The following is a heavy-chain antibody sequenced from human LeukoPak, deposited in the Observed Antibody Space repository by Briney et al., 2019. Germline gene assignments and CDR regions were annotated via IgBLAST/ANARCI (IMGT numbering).Heavy chain of an antibody. Sequence: GGSLRHFRAASGFTFSNAWMSWVRQAPGKGLEWFGRIKSKTDGGTTDYAAPVKGRFTISRDDSKNTLYLQMNSLKTEDTAVYYCTTDRAYYYDSSRDRDPFWHWGQGTLVTVSS. D-gene: IGHD3-22*01. CDR1: GFTFSNAW. CDR2: IKSKTDGGTT. V-gene: IGHV3-15*01. J-gene: IGHJ4*02. CDR3: TTDRAYYYDSSRDRDPFWH.